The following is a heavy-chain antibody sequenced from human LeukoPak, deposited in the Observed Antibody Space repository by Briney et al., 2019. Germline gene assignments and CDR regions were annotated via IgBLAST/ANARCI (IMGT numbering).Heavy chain of an antibody. CDR3: AREVYGGYFDY. J-gene: IGHJ4*02. V-gene: IGHV4-59*01. CDR1: GGSISSYY. Sequence: SETLSLTCTVSGGSISSYYWSWIRQPPGKGLEWIGYIYYSGSTNYNPSLKGRVTISVDTSKNQFSLKLSSVTAADTAVYYCAREVYGGYFDYWGQGTLVTVSS. CDR2: IYYSGST. D-gene: IGHD4-23*01.